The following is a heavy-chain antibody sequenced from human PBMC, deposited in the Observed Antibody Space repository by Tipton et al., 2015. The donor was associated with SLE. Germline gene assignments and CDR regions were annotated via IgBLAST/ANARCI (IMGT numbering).Heavy chain of an antibody. CDR2: IYHFGNT. CDR1: DGYITNYY. D-gene: IGHD4-17*01. Sequence: TLSLTCNVSDGYITNYYWNWIRQSPGKGLEWIGNIYHFGNTNYNPSLKSRLTISLDMSKSQFSLKLSSVTAADTAVYYCARERGDYLHAGGYYFDSWGQGTLVTVSS. J-gene: IGHJ4*02. CDR3: ARERGDYLHAGGYYFDS. V-gene: IGHV4-59*01.